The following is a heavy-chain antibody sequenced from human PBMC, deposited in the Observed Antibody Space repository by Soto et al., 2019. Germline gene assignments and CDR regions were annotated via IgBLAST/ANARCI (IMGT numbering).Heavy chain of an antibody. D-gene: IGHD2-15*01. CDR1: GFTVSSNY. V-gene: IGHV3-53*01. CDR3: AREVVAATRDWFDP. J-gene: IGHJ5*02. Sequence: PGGSLRLACAASGFTVSSNYMSWVRQAPGKGLEWVSVIYSGGSTYYADSVKGRFTISRDNSKNTLYLQMNSLRAEDTAVYYCAREVVAATRDWFDPWGQGTLVTVSS. CDR2: IYSGGST.